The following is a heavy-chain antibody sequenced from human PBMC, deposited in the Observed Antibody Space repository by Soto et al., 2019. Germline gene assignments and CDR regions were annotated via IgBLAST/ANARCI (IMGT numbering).Heavy chain of an antibody. CDR3: AREARYYDILTGYYPPYXXXYXMDV. V-gene: IGHV1-2*04. D-gene: IGHD3-9*01. Sequence: ASVKVSCKASGYTFTGYYMHWVRQAPGQGLEWMGWINPNSGGTNYAQKFQGWVTMTRDTSISTAYMELSRLRSDDTAVYYCAREARYYDILTGYYPPYXXXYXMDVWGQGTTVTXSS. CDR1: GYTFTGYY. J-gene: IGHJ6*02. CDR2: INPNSGGT.